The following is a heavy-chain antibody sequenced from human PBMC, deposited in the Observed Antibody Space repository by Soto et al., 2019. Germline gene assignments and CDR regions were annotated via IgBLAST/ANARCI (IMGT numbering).Heavy chain of an antibody. CDR2: IIPIFGTA. J-gene: IGHJ4*02. V-gene: IGHV1-69*01. Sequence: KVSCKASGGTFSSYAISWVRQAPGQGLEWMGGIIPIFGTANYAQKFQGRVTITADESTSTAYMELSSLRSEDTAVYYCARGVPSFGIQLWLLDYWGQGTLVTVSS. CDR3: ARGVPSFGIQLWLLDY. D-gene: IGHD5-18*01. CDR1: GGTFSSYA.